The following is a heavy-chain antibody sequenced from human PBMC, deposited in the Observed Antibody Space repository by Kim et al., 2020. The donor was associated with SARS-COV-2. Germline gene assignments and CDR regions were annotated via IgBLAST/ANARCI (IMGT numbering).Heavy chain of an antibody. CDR1: GYTFTSYG. CDR3: ARNQGGYSSSWYVGSQDY. CDR2: ISAYNGNT. J-gene: IGHJ4*02. Sequence: ASVKVSCKASGYTFTSYGISWVRQAPGQGLEWMGWISAYNGNTNYAQKLQGRVTMTTDTSTSTAYMELRSLRSDDTAVYYCARNQGGYSSSWYVGSQDYWGQRTLVTVSS. V-gene: IGHV1-18*04. D-gene: IGHD6-13*01.